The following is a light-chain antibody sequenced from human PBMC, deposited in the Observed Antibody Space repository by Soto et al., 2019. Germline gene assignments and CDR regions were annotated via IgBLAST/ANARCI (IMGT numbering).Light chain of an antibody. J-gene: IGKJ2*01. CDR1: QSVSSSS. CDR2: GTS. CDR3: QQNRSSPPYT. V-gene: IGKV3-20*01. Sequence: EIVLTQSPGTLSLSPGERATLSCRASQSVSSSSFAWYQQKPGQAPRLLIYGTSSRATGIPDRFSGSGSGTDFTLTISRLEPEDFAVYYCQQNRSSPPYTFGQGTKLEIK.